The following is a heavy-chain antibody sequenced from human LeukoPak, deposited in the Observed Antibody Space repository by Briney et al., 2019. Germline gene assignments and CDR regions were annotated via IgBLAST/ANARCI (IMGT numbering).Heavy chain of an antibody. Sequence: ASVTVSCKVSGYTLTELSMHWVRQAPGKGLEWMGGFDPEDGETIYAQKFQGRVTMTEDTSTDTAYMELSSLRSEDTAVYYCAAAKPHDYGDYALDAFDIWGQGTMVTVSS. D-gene: IGHD4-17*01. J-gene: IGHJ3*02. CDR2: FDPEDGET. CDR3: AAAKPHDYGDYALDAFDI. CDR1: GYTLTELS. V-gene: IGHV1-24*01.